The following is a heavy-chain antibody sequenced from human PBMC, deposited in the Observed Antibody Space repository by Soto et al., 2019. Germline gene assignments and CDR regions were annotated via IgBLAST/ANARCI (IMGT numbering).Heavy chain of an antibody. D-gene: IGHD2-8*02. CDR1: GSRLIELS. CDR3: ATKRYWDH. V-gene: IGHV1-24*01. CDR2: FDPEAGET. J-gene: IGHJ4*02. Sequence: GTSVKVSCEVSGSRLIELSIHWVRQPPGKGLEWMGGFDPEAGETIYAKKFQSRVTMTEDTSTDTAYMEVSSLRSEDTAVYFCATKRYWDHWGLGTLVTVSS.